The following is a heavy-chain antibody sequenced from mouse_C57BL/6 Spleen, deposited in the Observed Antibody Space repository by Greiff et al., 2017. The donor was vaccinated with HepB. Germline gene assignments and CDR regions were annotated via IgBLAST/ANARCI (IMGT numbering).Heavy chain of an antibody. Sequence: VQLQQSGAELAKPGASVKLSCKASGYTFTSYWMHWVKQRPGQGLEWIGYINPSSGYTKYNQKFKDKATLTADKSSSTAYMQLSSLTYEDSAVYYCASSDDGYPAWFAYWGHRTLVTVSA. D-gene: IGHD2-3*01. CDR2: INPSSGYT. CDR1: GYTFTSYW. CDR3: ASSDDGYPAWFAY. V-gene: IGHV1-7*01. J-gene: IGHJ3*01.